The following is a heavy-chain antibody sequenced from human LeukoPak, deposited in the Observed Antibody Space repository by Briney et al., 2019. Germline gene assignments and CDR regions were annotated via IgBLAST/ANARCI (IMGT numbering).Heavy chain of an antibody. CDR2: IYYSGST. CDR3: ARGTNYFDY. CDR1: GGPISSSIYS. V-gene: IGHV4-39*07. Sequence: SETLSLTCSVSGGPISSSIYSWGWIRQPPGKGLDWIGIIYYSGSTFYNASLKSRVTISVDTSKNQFSLKLSSVTAADTAVYYCARGTNYFDYWGQGTLVTVSS. J-gene: IGHJ4*02. D-gene: IGHD1-1*01.